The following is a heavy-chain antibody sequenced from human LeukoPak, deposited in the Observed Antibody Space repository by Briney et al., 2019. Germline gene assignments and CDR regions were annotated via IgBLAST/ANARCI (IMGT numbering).Heavy chain of an antibody. V-gene: IGHV1-46*02. CDR2: INPSGDGT. CDR1: GYTFNTNY. Sequence: GASVKVSCKASGYTFNTNYIHWVRQAPGQGLKWIGVINPSGDGTSYPQKFQGRVTLARDTSTSTIYMELSSLRSEDTAIYYCAKETPNTGWFDPWGQGTLVTVSS. CDR3: AKETPNTGWFDP. J-gene: IGHJ5*02. D-gene: IGHD1-14*01.